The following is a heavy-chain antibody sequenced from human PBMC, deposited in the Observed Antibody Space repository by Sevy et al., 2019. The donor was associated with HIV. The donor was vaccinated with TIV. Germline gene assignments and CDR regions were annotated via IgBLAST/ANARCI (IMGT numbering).Heavy chain of an antibody. CDR3: ARDPGFIGNAFDI. V-gene: IGHV1-2*02. D-gene: IGHD1-1*01. CDR2: INPNSGGT. Sequence: ASVEVSCKASGYTFTGYYMHWVRQAPGQGLEWMVWINPNSGGTNYAQKFQGRVTMTRDTSISTAYMDLSRLRSDDTAGYYCARDPGFIGNAFDIWGQGTMVTVSS. J-gene: IGHJ3*02. CDR1: GYTFTGYY.